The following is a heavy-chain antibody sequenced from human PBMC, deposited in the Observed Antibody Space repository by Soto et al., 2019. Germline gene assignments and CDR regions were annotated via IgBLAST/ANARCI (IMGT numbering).Heavy chain of an antibody. Sequence: ASVKVSCKASGGTFSSYAISWVRQAPGQGLEWMGGIIPIFGTANYAQKFQGRVTITADESTSTAYMELSSLRSEDTAVYYCARVRVWSRANDAFDIWGQGTMVTVSS. J-gene: IGHJ3*02. V-gene: IGHV1-69*13. CDR3: ARVRVWSRANDAFDI. D-gene: IGHD3-3*01. CDR1: GGTFSSYA. CDR2: IIPIFGTA.